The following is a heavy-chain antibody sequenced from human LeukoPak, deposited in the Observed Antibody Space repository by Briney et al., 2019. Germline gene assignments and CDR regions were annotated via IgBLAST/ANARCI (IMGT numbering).Heavy chain of an antibody. CDR2: ISYDGSNT. CDR1: GFTFSSYA. Sequence: GSLRLSCAASGFTFSSYAMLWVRQAPGKGLEWVAVISYDGSNTYYADSVKGRFTISRDNSTNTLYLQMNSLRAEDTAVYYCARAERGGYIGYDYCVDLGGKGTTVTVSS. V-gene: IGHV3-30*04. CDR3: ARAERGGYIGYDYCVDL. J-gene: IGHJ6*04. D-gene: IGHD5-12*01.